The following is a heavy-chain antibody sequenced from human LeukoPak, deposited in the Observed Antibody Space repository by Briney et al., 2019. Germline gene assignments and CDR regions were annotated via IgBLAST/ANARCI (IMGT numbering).Heavy chain of an antibody. V-gene: IGHV4-61*05. CDR1: GDSISNNNYF. CDR3: ARGGSGRTYYYYYMDV. Sequence: SETLSLTCTVSGDSISNNNYFWGWIRQPPGKGLEWIGYIYYSGSTNYNPSLKSRVTISVDTSKNQFSLKLSSVTAADTAVYYCARGGSGRTYYYYYMDVWGKGTTVTVSS. J-gene: IGHJ6*03. CDR2: IYYSGST. D-gene: IGHD2-15*01.